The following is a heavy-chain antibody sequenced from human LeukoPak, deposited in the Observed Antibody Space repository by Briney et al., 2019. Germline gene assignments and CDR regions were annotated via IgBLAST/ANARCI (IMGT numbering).Heavy chain of an antibody. D-gene: IGHD3-9*01. Sequence: SETLSLTCTVSGGSITTIPYNWGWIRQPPGKRLEWIGTISYVGTTYYEPSLKSRVTMSIDTSKNQFSLNLNSATAADTAVYYCARHPTGYPNWFDSWGQGTLVIVSS. J-gene: IGHJ5*01. CDR2: ISYVGTT. CDR3: ARHPTGYPNWFDS. V-gene: IGHV4-39*01. CDR1: GGSITTIPYN.